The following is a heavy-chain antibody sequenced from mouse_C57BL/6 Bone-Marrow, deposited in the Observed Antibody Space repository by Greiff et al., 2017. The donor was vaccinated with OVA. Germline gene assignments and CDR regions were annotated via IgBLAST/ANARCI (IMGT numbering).Heavy chain of an antibody. D-gene: IGHD1-1*01. CDR2: IHPNSGST. J-gene: IGHJ4*01. CDR1: GYTFTSYW. CDR3: ARWGYYYGSSSYYYAMDY. Sequence: VQLQQSGAELVKPGASVKLSCKASGYTFTSYWMHWVKQRPGQGLEWIGMIHPNSGSTNYNEKFKSKATLTVDKSSSTAYMQLSSLTSEDSAVYYCARWGYYYGSSSYYYAMDYWGQGTSVTVSS. V-gene: IGHV1-64*01.